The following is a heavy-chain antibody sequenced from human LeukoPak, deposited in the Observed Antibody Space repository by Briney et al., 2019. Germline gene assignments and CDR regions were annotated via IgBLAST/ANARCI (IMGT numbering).Heavy chain of an antibody. D-gene: IGHD3-22*01. CDR3: ARASSYYDSSGYNYYYMDV. CDR1: GFTFSSYW. CDR2: IKQDGSEK. V-gene: IGHV3-7*01. J-gene: IGHJ6*03. Sequence: GGSLRLSCPASGFTFSSYWMSWVRQAPGKGLEWVANIKQDGSEKYYVDSVKGRFTISRDNAKNSLYLQMNSLRAEDTAVYYCARASSYYDSSGYNYYYMDVWGKGTTVTVSS.